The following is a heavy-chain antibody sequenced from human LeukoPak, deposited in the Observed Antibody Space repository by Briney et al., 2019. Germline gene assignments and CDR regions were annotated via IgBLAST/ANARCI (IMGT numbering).Heavy chain of an antibody. CDR1: GYTFTYHH. J-gene: IGHJ4*02. V-gene: IGHV1-2*02. D-gene: IGHD3-22*01. CDR2: INPKSGGT. CDR3: ARLGAFVLYYDSSGYFVS. Sequence: ASVKVSCKASGYTFTYHHMRWVRQAPGQGLEWMGWINPKSGGTNNAQKFQGRVTMNRETYSRTTYMEVSSLRSDDTAVYYCARLGAFVLYYDSSGYFVSWGQGTLVTVSS.